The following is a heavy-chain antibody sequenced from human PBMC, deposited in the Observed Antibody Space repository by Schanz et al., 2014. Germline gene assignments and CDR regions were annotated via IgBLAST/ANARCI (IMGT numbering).Heavy chain of an antibody. CDR3: AKDHFGHYDSSGCSDCYYYGMDV. J-gene: IGHJ6*02. D-gene: IGHD3-22*01. CDR2: LSGSSGGT. CDR1: GFTFSDYY. V-gene: IGHV3-23*04. Sequence: VQLVESGGTLVKPGGSLRLSCVVSGFTFSDYYLSWIRQAPGKGLEWISALSGSSGGTYYADSVKGRFSISRDNSKNTLYLQMNSLRAEDTAVYYCAKDHFGHYDSSGCSDCYYYGMDVWGQGTTVTVSS.